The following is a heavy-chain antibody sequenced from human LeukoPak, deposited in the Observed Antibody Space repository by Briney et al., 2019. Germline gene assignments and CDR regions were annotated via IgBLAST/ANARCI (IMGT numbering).Heavy chain of an antibody. CDR2: VSGGGHNT. CDR3: AKDRSSWYYPFDS. J-gene: IGHJ3*01. CDR1: GFTFSSYA. D-gene: IGHD3-9*01. V-gene: IGHV3-23*01. Sequence: GGSLRLSCVASGFTFSSYAMSWVRQAPGKGLEWVSVVSGGGHNTYYADSVKGRFTMSRDNSKRTVYLQMNSLRAEDTAVYYCAKDRSSWYYPFDSWGQGTMVTVSS.